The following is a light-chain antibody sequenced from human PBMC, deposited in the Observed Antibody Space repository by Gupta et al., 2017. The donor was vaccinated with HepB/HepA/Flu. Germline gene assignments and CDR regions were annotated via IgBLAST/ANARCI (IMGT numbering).Light chain of an antibody. CDR1: HSVLYRFTNKNY. Sequence: DIVMTQPPHSLSVSLGERATINCKSSHSVLYRFTNKNYLAWYQQKPGQPPKLLIYWASTRESGVPDRFGGSGSGTDFALTISRRQAEDVAVYYCQQHDNAPSSTFGQGTKLEIK. CDR2: WAS. V-gene: IGKV4-1*01. J-gene: IGKJ2*02. CDR3: QQHDNAPSST.